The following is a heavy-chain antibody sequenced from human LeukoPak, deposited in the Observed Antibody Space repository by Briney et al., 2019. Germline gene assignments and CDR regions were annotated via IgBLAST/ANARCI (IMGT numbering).Heavy chain of an antibody. CDR1: GFSFSSYA. Sequence: GGSLRLSCAASGFSFSSYAISWVRQAPGKGLEWVSVISTTGYTTYYADSVEGRFTISRDNSKNTLYLQMNSLRAEDTAVYYCVKEVVVAAKLFDYWGQGTLVTVSS. D-gene: IGHD2-15*01. V-gene: IGHV3-23*01. CDR3: VKEVVVAAKLFDY. CDR2: ISTTGYTT. J-gene: IGHJ4*02.